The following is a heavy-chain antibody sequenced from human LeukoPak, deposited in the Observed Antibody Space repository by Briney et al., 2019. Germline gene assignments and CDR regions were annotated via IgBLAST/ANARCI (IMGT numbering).Heavy chain of an antibody. CDR2: ISGDSGGT. Sequence: GGSLRLSCAASGFSFSNSAMSWVRQAPGKGLEWVSGISGDSGGTNYADSVKGRFTISRDNSKNTLYLQMNSLRAEDTAAYYCAKNGGPTVFYYFDSWGQGTLVTVSS. J-gene: IGHJ4*02. D-gene: IGHD1-1*01. CDR3: AKNGGPTVFYYFDS. V-gene: IGHV3-23*01. CDR1: GFSFSNSA.